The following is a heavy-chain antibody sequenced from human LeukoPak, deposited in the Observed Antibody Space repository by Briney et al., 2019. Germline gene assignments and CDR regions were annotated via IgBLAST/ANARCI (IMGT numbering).Heavy chain of an antibody. V-gene: IGHV3-30*18. CDR3: AKGVYMDY. Sequence: GRSLRLSRAASGLTFSSYGMHWVRQASGKGREWGAVIPYDGSNKHYAESVKGRLTISRHISKHTLYLQMNSFRAEDTAVYCCAKGVYMDYWGQGTLVTVSS. CDR2: IPYDGSNK. CDR1: GLTFSSYG. J-gene: IGHJ4*02. D-gene: IGHD1-1*01.